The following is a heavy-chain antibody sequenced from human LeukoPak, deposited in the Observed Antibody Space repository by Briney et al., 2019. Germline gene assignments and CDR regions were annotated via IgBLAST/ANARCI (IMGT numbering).Heavy chain of an antibody. D-gene: IGHD3-22*01. V-gene: IGHV4-34*01. CDR2: INHSGST. J-gene: IGHJ4*02. CDR3: ARVTGYMIEDYFDN. Sequence: SETLSLTCAVYGGSFSGYYWSWIRQPPGKGLEWIGEINHSGSTYYNPSLKSRVTISVDTSKNQFSLKLSSVTAADTAVYYCARVTGYMIEDYFDNWGQGTLVTVSS. CDR1: GGSFSGYY.